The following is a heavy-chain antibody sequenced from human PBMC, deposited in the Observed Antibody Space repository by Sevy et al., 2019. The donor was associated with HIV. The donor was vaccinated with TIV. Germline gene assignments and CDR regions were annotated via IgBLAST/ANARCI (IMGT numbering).Heavy chain of an antibody. D-gene: IGHD3-10*01. CDR2: INAGNGNT. CDR3: AREQYYYGSGSYYYNWFDP. CDR1: GYTFTSYA. V-gene: IGHV1-3*01. Sequence: ASVKVSCKASGYTFTSYAMHWVRQAPGQRLEWMGWINAGNGNTKYSQKFQGRVTITRDTSASTAYMELGSLRSEDTAVYYCAREQYYYGSGSYYYNWFDPWGQGTLVTVSS. J-gene: IGHJ5*02.